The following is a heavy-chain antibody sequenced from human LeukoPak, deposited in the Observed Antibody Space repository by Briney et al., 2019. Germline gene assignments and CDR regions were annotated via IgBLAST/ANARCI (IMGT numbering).Heavy chain of an antibody. V-gene: IGHV3-30*02. CDR1: GFTFSNYG. Sequence: PGGSLRLSCTASGFTFSNYGMHWVRQAPGKRLEWVAFIRYDGSEKYYADSVKGRITISRDNSKNTLYVRMNSLRAEDTAVYYCAKGKDYYLDYWGQGTLVTVSS. D-gene: IGHD3-10*01. CDR2: IRYDGSEK. CDR3: AKGKDYYLDY. J-gene: IGHJ4*02.